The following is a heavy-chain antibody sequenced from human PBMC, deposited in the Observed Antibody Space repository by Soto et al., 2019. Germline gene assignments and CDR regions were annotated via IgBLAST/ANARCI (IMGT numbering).Heavy chain of an antibody. CDR1: GYTFTNFG. D-gene: IGHD3-9*01. V-gene: IGHV5-51*01. CDR3: ARHGVGDILTGQPDY. J-gene: IGHJ4*02. CDR2: IYPGDSDT. Sequence: ASVKVSCKASGYTFTNFGISWVRQAPGQGLEWMGIIYPGDSDTRYSPSFQGQVTISVDKSISTAYLQWSSLKASDTAMYYCARHGVGDILTGQPDYWGQGTLVTVSS.